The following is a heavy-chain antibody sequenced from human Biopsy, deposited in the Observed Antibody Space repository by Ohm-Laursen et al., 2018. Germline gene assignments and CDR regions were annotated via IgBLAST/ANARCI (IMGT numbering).Heavy chain of an antibody. J-gene: IGHJ1*01. CDR2: NIPILGTG. V-gene: IGHV1-69*06. Sequence: VKVSCKAPGGTFSNYGVNWVRQAPGQGLEWLGGNIPILGTGNYAQKFQDRVTVAADTSTSTATMELRGLRSDDTAVYYCATKLTGYFHHWGQGILVIVSS. CDR1: GGTFSNYG. CDR3: ATKLTGYFHH. D-gene: IGHD3-9*01.